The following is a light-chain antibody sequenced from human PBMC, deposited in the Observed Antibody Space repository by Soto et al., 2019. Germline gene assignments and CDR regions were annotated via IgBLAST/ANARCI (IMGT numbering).Light chain of an antibody. CDR3: QQYGSSPRT. CDR2: GAS. J-gene: IGKJ1*01. V-gene: IGKV3-20*01. CDR1: QSVSSSD. Sequence: EIVLTQSPGTLSLSPGESATLSCRASQSVSSSDLVWYQQKPGQAPRLLIYGASSRATGIPDRFSGSGSGTDFTLTISRLEPEDFAVYYCQQYGSSPRTFGQGTKVDI.